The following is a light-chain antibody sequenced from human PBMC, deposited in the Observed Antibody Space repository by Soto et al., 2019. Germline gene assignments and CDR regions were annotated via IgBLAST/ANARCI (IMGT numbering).Light chain of an antibody. CDR2: GAS. Sequence: EIVLTQSPGTLSLSPGERATLSCRPSQSVSSSYLAWYQQKPGQAPRLLICGASSRATGIPGWFSGSGSGTDFTLTSSRLEHEDFAVYYYQQDGSSPLTFGGGTKVDIK. J-gene: IGKJ4*01. V-gene: IGKV3-20*01. CDR3: QQDGSSPLT. CDR1: QSVSSSY.